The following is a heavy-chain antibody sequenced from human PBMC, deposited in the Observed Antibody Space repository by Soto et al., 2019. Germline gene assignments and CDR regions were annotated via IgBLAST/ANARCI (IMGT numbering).Heavy chain of an antibody. CDR1: GYTFTSYG. V-gene: IGHV1-18*01. J-gene: IGHJ6*01. Sequence: ASVKVSCKASGYTFTSYGISWVRQAPGQGLEWMGWIIAYNGNTNYAQKLQGRVTITTDTSTSTAYMELRSLRSDDTAGYYCARGDIDRYSAIVYYYGMDGWGQGTTVSVSS. CDR2: IIAYNGNT. D-gene: IGHD2-15*01. CDR3: ARGDIDRYSAIVYYYGMDG.